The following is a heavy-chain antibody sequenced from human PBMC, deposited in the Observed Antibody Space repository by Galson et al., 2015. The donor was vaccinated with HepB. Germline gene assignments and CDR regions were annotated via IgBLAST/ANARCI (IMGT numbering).Heavy chain of an antibody. Sequence: SLRLSCAASGLTFSRYGMHWVRQAPGKGLEWVAIIWYDGGDKYYADSVKGRFTISRDNSKDTLYLQINSLRAEDTAVYYCARDMGTTRMDVWGKGTTVTVSS. CDR1: GLTFSRYG. CDR3: ARDMGTTRMDV. D-gene: IGHD7-27*01. CDR2: IWYDGGDK. V-gene: IGHV3-33*01. J-gene: IGHJ6*04.